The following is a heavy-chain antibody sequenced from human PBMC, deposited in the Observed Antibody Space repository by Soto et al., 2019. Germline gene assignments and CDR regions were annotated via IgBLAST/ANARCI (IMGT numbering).Heavy chain of an antibody. CDR3: ARGSSGYISSWYYFDY. CDR1: GFTFTDYA. CDR2: ISGIGGST. Sequence: LRLSCAASGFTFTDYALSWVRQAPGQGLEWVATISGIGGSTYLADSVKGRLSISRDNSKNTVSLLMNSLRAEDTAVYFCARGSSGYISSWYYFDYWGRGTLVTVSS. V-gene: IGHV3-23*01. J-gene: IGHJ4*02. D-gene: IGHD6-13*01.